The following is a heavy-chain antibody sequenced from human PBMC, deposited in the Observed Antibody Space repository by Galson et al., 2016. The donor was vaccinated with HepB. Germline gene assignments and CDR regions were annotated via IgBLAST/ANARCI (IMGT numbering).Heavy chain of an antibody. CDR3: AKGPDVLESYCADS. D-gene: IGHD3-3*01. CDR1: GYTFTSYY. CDR2: VNPSDGNT. Sequence: SVKVSCKASGYTFTSYYINWVRQAPGQGLEWMGVVNPSDGNTNHAQKFQGRVTMTRDTSTSTVYLEVSSLRSEDTAIYYCAKGPDVLESYCADSWGQGTLVTVSS. V-gene: IGHV1-46*01. J-gene: IGHJ5*01.